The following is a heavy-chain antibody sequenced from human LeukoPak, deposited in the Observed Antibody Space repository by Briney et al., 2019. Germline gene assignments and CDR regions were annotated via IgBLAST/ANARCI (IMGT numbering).Heavy chain of an antibody. Sequence: GGSLRLSCAASGFTFSSYAMHWVRQAPGKGLEGVAVISYDGSNIYYADSVKGRFTISRDNSKNTLYLQMNSLRAEDTAVYYCARTYFDWLLPDYWGQGTLVTVSS. CDR1: GFTFSSYA. V-gene: IGHV3-30*04. J-gene: IGHJ4*02. D-gene: IGHD3-9*01. CDR3: ARTYFDWLLPDY. CDR2: ISYDGSNI.